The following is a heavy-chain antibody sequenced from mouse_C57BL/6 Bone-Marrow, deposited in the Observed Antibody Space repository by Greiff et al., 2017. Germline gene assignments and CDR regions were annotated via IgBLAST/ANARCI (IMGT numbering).Heavy chain of an antibody. CDR1: GFNIKDDY. V-gene: IGHV14-4*01. J-gene: IGHJ1*03. D-gene: IGHD2-3*01. Sequence: EVQLMESGAELVRPGASVKLSCTASGFNIKDDYMHWVKQRPEQGLEWIGWIDPENGDTEYASKFQGKATITADTSSNTAYLQLSSLTSEDTAVYYCTTEGWLLPWYFDVWGTGTTVTVSS. CDR3: TTEGWLLPWYFDV. CDR2: IDPENGDT.